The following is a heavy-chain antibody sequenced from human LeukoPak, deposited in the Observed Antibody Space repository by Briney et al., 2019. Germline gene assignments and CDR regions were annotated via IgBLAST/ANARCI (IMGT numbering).Heavy chain of an antibody. CDR2: ISAYNGNT. CDR1: GYTFTSYG. Sequence: ASVKVSCKTSGYTFTSYGISWVRQAPGQGLEWMGWISAYNGNTNYAQKLQGRVTMTTETSTSTAYMELSSLRSEDTAVYYCARAYGDYGVVDYWGQGTLVTVSS. D-gene: IGHD4-17*01. V-gene: IGHV1-18*01. CDR3: ARAYGDYGVVDY. J-gene: IGHJ4*02.